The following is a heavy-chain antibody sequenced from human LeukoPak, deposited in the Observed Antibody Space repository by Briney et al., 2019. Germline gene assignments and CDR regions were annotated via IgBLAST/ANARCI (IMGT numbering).Heavy chain of an antibody. D-gene: IGHD3-10*01. J-gene: IGHJ4*02. CDR3: ARGNMVRGVIPPDY. Sequence: SGGSLRLSCAASGFTFSSCSMNWVRQAPGKGLEWVSSISSSSSYIYYADSVKGRFTISRDNAKNSLYLQMNSLRAEDTAVYYCARGNMVRGVIPPDYWGQGTLVTVSS. CDR1: GFTFSSCS. CDR2: ISSSSSYI. V-gene: IGHV3-21*01.